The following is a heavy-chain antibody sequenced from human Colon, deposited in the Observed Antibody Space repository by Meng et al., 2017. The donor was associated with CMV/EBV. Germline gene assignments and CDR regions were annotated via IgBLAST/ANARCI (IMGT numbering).Heavy chain of an antibody. CDR1: GQSITSGYF. J-gene: IGHJ5*02. CDR2: SRLFGTP. D-gene: IGHD6-13*01. Sequence: GSLRLSCTVSGQSITSGYFWGWIRQSPGKRLEWIGSSRLFGTPYYNASLKSRVTISVDTSKNQFSLKLSSVTAGDTAIYYCARGGLSAGGGGNYFDPWGQGTLVTVSS. CDR3: ARGGLSAGGGGNYFDP. V-gene: IGHV4-38-2*02.